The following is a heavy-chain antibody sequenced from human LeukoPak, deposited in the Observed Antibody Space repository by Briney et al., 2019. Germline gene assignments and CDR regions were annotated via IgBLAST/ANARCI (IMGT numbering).Heavy chain of an antibody. J-gene: IGHJ4*02. CDR1: GGSVSSGGYY. D-gene: IGHD2-2*02. V-gene: IGHV4-31*03. CDR3: ARHRGYCSSTSCYNYFDY. CDR2: IYYSGTT. Sequence: PSETLSLTCTVSGGSVSSGGYYWSWIRQHPGKGLEWIGHIYYSGTTYYNPSVMSRVTISVDTSKNQFSLKLSSVTAADTAVYYCARHRGYCSSTSCYNYFDYWGQGTLVTVSS.